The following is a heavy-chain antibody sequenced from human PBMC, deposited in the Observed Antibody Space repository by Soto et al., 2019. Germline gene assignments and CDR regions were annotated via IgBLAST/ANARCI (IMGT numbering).Heavy chain of an antibody. V-gene: IGHV3-23*01. Sequence: EVQLLESGGGLVQPGGSLRLSCAASGFTFSSYAMSWVRQAPGKGLEWVSAISGSGGSTYYADSVKGRFTISRDNSKNTLYQQMNSLRAEDTAVYYCAKEYYDSSGYYYSAALDYYYGMDVWGQGTTVTVSS. CDR2: ISGSGGST. CDR1: GFTFSSYA. J-gene: IGHJ6*02. D-gene: IGHD3-22*01. CDR3: AKEYYDSSGYYYSAALDYYYGMDV.